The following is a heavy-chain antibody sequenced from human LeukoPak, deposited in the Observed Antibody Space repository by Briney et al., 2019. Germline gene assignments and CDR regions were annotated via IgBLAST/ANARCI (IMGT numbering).Heavy chain of an antibody. Sequence: RASVKVPCKASGGSFSTSGFSWVRQAPGQGLEWMGGVIPIYGTPSYAQKFQGRVTITTDESTSTAYMELSSLRSEDTAVYYCARDHWGIVENGYDYFYYDMDVWGQGTTVTVSS. D-gene: IGHD7-27*01. CDR3: ARDHWGIVENGYDYFYYDMDV. CDR2: VIPIYGTP. CDR1: GGSFSTSG. J-gene: IGHJ6*02. V-gene: IGHV1-69*05.